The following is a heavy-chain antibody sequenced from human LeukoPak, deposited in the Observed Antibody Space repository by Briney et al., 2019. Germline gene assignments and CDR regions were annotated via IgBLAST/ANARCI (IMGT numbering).Heavy chain of an antibody. Sequence: GASVKVSCXASGYTFTSYGISWVRQAPGQGLEWMGWISAYNGNTNYAQKLQGRVTMTTDTSTSTAYMELRSLRSDDTAVYYCARDHPAYCGGDCYSPALDYWGQGTLVTVSS. J-gene: IGHJ4*02. CDR3: ARDHPAYCGGDCYSPALDY. V-gene: IGHV1-18*01. D-gene: IGHD2-21*01. CDR2: ISAYNGNT. CDR1: GYTFTSYG.